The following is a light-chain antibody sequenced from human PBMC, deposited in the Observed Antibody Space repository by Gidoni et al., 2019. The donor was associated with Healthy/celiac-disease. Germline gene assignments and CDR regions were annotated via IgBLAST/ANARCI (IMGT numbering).Light chain of an antibody. J-gene: IGKJ1*01. Sequence: EIVLTQPPGTLSLSPGERATLSCRASQSVSSNYLGWYQQKPGQAPRLLIHGASSRAAAIPEMFSSSWSGADFTITISRLDPEDFAVYCCQQYSSSPPWTFGQGTKVDIK. V-gene: IGKV3-20*01. CDR3: QQYSSSPPWT. CDR1: QSVSSNY. CDR2: GAS.